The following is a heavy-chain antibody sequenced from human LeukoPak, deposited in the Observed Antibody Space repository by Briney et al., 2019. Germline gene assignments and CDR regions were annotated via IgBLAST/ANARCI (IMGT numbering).Heavy chain of an antibody. D-gene: IGHD1-1*01. Sequence: ASVKVSCKASGYTFTSYYMHWVRQAPGQGLEWIGRINPNSGGTNYAQKFQGRVTMTRDTSISTAYMELSRLRSDDTAVYYCARVETGTTRGNWFDPWGQGTLVTVSS. V-gene: IGHV1-2*06. CDR1: GYTFTSYY. CDR3: ARVETGTTRGNWFDP. J-gene: IGHJ5*02. CDR2: INPNSGGT.